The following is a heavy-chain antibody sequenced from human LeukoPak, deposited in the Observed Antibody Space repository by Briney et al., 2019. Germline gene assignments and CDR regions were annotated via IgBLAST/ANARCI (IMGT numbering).Heavy chain of an antibody. CDR3: ARDDSSGCYDY. D-gene: IGHD3-22*01. J-gene: IGHJ4*02. V-gene: IGHV1-2*02. Sequence: ASVKVSCKASGGTFSSYAISWVRQAPGQGLEWMGWINPNSDGTNYAQKFQGRVTMTRDTSISTAYMELSRLRSDDTALYYCARDDSSGCYDYWGQGTLVTVSS. CDR1: GGTFSSYA. CDR2: INPNSDGT.